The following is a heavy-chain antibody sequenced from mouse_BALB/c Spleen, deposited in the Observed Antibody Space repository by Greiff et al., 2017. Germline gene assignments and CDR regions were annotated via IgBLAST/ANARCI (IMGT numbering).Heavy chain of an antibody. V-gene: IGHV8-12*01. D-gene: IGHD1-1*01. J-gene: IGHJ4*01. CDR2: IYWDDDK. Sequence: QVTLKESGPGILQPSQTLSLTCSFSGFSLSTSGMGVSWIRQPSGKGLEWLAHIYWDDDKRYNPSLKSRLTISKDTSRNQVFLKITSVDTADTATYYCARRSSYRAMDYWGQGTSVTVSS. CDR3: ARRSSYRAMDY. CDR1: GFSLSTSGMG.